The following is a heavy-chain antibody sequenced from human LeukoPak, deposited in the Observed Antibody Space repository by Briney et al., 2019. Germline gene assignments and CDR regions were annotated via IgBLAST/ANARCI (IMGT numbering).Heavy chain of an antibody. CDR3: ATKGGYDSPNYYYYYGMDV. J-gene: IGHJ6*02. CDR2: IIPIFGTA. V-gene: IGHV1-69*13. D-gene: IGHD5-12*01. Sequence: SVEVSCKASGGTFSSYAISWVRQAPGQGLEWMGGIIPIFGTANYAQKFQGRVTITADESTGTAYMELSSLRSEDTAVYYCATKGGYDSPNYYYYYGMDVWGQGTTVTVSS. CDR1: GGTFSSYA.